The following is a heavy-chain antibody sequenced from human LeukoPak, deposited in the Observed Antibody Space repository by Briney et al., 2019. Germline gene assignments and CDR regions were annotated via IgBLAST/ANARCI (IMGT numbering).Heavy chain of an antibody. CDR2: IYYTGAT. Sequence: SQTLSLTCTVSGGSISSGSYYWSWIRQPPGKGLEWLGYIYYTGATKYNPSLESRVTISVDTSKNQFSLKLSSVTAADTAVYYCARGRIQLWRQSFGYWGQGTLVTVSS. D-gene: IGHD5-18*01. J-gene: IGHJ4*02. V-gene: IGHV4-61*01. CDR1: GGSISSGSYY. CDR3: ARGRIQLWRQSFGY.